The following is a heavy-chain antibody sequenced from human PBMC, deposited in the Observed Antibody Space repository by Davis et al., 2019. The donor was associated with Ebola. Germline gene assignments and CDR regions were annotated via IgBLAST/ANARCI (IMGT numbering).Heavy chain of an antibody. D-gene: IGHD4-11*01. Sequence: PGGSLRLSCAASGFTFNTCWMTWVRQAPGKGLEWVANIKQDGSEKYLVDSVKGRFTISRDNARNSLYLQMNSLRPEDTAVYYCARDSDDYSFDYWGQGTLVTVSS. CDR1: GFTFNTCW. CDR3: ARDSDDYSFDY. V-gene: IGHV3-7*01. J-gene: IGHJ4*02. CDR2: IKQDGSEK.